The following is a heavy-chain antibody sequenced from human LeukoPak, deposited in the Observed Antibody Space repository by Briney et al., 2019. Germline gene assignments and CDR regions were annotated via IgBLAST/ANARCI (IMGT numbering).Heavy chain of an antibody. CDR1: GFTFSSYA. V-gene: IGHV3-23*01. D-gene: IGHD6-13*01. CDR3: AKVAYSSSWFNYYYGMDV. CDR2: ISGSGGST. J-gene: IGHJ6*02. Sequence: GGSLRLSCAASGFTFSSYAMSWVRQAPGKGLEWVSAISGSGGSTYYADSVKGRFTISRDNSKNTLYLQMNSLRAEDTAVYYCAKVAYSSSWFNYYYGMDVWGQGTTVTVSS.